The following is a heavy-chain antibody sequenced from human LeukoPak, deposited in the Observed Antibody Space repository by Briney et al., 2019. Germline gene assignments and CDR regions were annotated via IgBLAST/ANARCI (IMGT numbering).Heavy chain of an antibody. CDR1: GFTFSSYA. CDR3: AKDQDYDFWSGYYDY. Sequence: GGSLRLSCAASGFTFSSYAMSWVRQAPGKGLEWVSAVSGSGGSTYYADSVKGRFTISRDNSKNTLYLQMNSLRAEDTAVYYCAKDQDYDFWSGYYDYWGQGTLVTVSS. J-gene: IGHJ4*02. CDR2: VSGSGGST. V-gene: IGHV3-23*01. D-gene: IGHD3-3*01.